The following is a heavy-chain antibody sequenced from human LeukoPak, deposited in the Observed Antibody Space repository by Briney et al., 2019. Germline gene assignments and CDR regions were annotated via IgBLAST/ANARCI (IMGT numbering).Heavy chain of an antibody. Sequence: ASVKVSCKASGYTFTSYGISWVRQAPGQGLEWMGWINPNSGGTNYAQKFQGRVTMTRDTSISTAYMELSRLRSDDTAVYYCARGAVAGRTELYNWFDPWGQGTLVTVSS. CDR1: GYTFTSYG. J-gene: IGHJ5*02. D-gene: IGHD6-19*01. CDR3: ARGAVAGRTELYNWFDP. CDR2: INPNSGGT. V-gene: IGHV1-2*02.